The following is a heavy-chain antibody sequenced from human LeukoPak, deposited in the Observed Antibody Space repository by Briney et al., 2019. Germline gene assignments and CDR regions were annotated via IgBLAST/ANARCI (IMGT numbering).Heavy chain of an antibody. CDR1: GFTVSSYY. CDR3: ARDGVDTGFAHYYYYMDV. J-gene: IGHJ6*03. CDR2: IYTGGGR. V-gene: IGHV3-53*01. D-gene: IGHD5-18*01. Sequence: GGSLRRSCAASGFTVSSYYMNRVRQAPGKELEWVSVIYTGGGRYYADSVRGRFTISRDTSKNMVFLQMNSLRVEDTAVYYCARDGVDTGFAHYYYYMDVWGKGTTVTVSS.